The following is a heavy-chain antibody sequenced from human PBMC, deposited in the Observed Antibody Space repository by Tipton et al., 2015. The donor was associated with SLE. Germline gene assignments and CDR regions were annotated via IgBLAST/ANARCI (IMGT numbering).Heavy chain of an antibody. V-gene: IGHV4-61*02. CDR3: ARGRLVRGDYFFDY. J-gene: IGHJ4*02. CDR2: IYTSGST. CDR1: GGSISSGSYY. D-gene: IGHD3-10*01. Sequence: TLSLTCTVSGGSISSGSYYWSWIRQPAGKGLEWIGRIYTSGSTNYNPSLKSRVTISVDTSKNQFSLKLSSVTAADTAVYYCARGRLVRGDYFFDYWGQGTLVTVSS.